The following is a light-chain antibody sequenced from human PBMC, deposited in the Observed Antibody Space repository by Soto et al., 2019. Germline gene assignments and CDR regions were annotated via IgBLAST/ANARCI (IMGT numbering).Light chain of an antibody. CDR2: KAS. CDR3: QHYKHYSQST. Sequence: DIQMTQSPSTLSASVGARFTITGRASQGIITWLACYQQKPGKAPKVLVHKASSLENGVPSRFSGTGSETEFTLTISSLQPDDFATYYCQHYKHYSQSTFGQGTKLEIK. V-gene: IGKV1-5*03. J-gene: IGKJ2*01. CDR1: QGIITW.